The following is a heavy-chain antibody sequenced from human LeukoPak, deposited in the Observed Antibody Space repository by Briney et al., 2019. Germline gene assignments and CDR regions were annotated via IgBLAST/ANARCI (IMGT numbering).Heavy chain of an antibody. J-gene: IGHJ4*02. Sequence: GGSLRLSCAASGFTFSSYGMHWVRQAPGEGLEWVAVIWYDGSNKYYADSVKGRFTISRDNSKNTLYLQMNSLRAEDTAVYYCARDCSTMVRGVIGYWGQGTLVTVSS. V-gene: IGHV3-33*01. D-gene: IGHD3-10*01. CDR2: IWYDGSNK. CDR3: ARDCSTMVRGVIGY. CDR1: GFTFSSYG.